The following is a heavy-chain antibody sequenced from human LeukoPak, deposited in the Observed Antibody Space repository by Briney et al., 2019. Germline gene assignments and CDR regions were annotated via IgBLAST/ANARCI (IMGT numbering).Heavy chain of an antibody. J-gene: IGHJ4*02. Sequence: GGSLRLSCAASGFTFSSYGMHWVRQAPGKGLEWVAFIRYDGSNKYYADSVKGRFTISRDNSKNTLYLQMNSLRAEDTAVYYCANRGRITMVRGVIPSEGGFDYWGQGTLVTVSS. CDR3: ANRGRITMVRGVIPSEGGFDY. CDR1: GFTFSSYG. D-gene: IGHD3-10*01. CDR2: IRYDGSNK. V-gene: IGHV3-30*02.